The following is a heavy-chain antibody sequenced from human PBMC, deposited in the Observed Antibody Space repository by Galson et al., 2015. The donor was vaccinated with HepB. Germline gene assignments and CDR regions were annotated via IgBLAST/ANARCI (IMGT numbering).Heavy chain of an antibody. CDR1: GGTFSSYA. CDR2: IIPIFGTA. J-gene: IGHJ5*02. CDR3: ARDTYYYDPEHWFDP. Sequence: SVKVSCKASGGTFSSYAISWVRQAPGQGLEWMGGIIPIFGTANYAQKFQGRVTITADESTSTAYMELSSLRSEDTAVYYCARDTYYYDPEHWFDPWGQGTLVTVSS. V-gene: IGHV1-69*13. D-gene: IGHD3-22*01.